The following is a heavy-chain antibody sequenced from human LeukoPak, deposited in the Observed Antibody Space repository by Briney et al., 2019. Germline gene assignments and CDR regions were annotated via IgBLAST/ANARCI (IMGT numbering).Heavy chain of an antibody. J-gene: IGHJ4*02. V-gene: IGHV2-5*01. D-gene: IGHD3-10*01. CDR2: IYWNDDK. Sequence: SGPTLLHPTPTLTLTCTFSGFSLSTSGVGVGWIRQPPGKALEWPSLIYWNDDKRYSPSLKSRLTINKDTYKTQVVLTITNMDPVDPATYYCAHSHVYARTMVRGVYFDYWGQGTLVTVSS. CDR3: AHSHVYARTMVRGVYFDY. CDR1: GFSLSTSGVG.